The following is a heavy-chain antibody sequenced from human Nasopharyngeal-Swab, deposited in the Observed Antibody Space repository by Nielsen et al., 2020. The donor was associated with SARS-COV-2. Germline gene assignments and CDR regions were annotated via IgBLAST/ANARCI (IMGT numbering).Heavy chain of an antibody. J-gene: IGHJ4*02. CDR1: GDSISSGDYL. D-gene: IGHD4/OR15-4a*01. Sequence: SETLSLTCTVSGDSISSGDYLWTWIRQPPGKGLEWIGFIYSSGASSYNPTLKSQLTISVDTSKNQFSLKLTSATAADTAVYYCAREAYGASANFASWGQGTLVTVSS. V-gene: IGHV4-30-4*01. CDR3: AREAYGASANFAS. CDR2: IYSSGAS.